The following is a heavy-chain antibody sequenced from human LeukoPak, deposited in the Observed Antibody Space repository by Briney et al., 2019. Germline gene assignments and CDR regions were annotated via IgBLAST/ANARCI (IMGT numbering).Heavy chain of an antibody. V-gene: IGHV3-43*01. CDR2: INGDGDAT. CDR3: ATGYSACDFVDS. Sequence: GGSLRLSCVASGFTFDDFTMYWVRQAPGKGLEWVSLINGDGDATYYADSVKGRFTISRGNSKNSLHLQMKSLRSEDSALYYCATGYSACDFVDSWGQGTLVTVSS. D-gene: IGHD5-12*01. CDR1: GFTFDDFT. J-gene: IGHJ4*02.